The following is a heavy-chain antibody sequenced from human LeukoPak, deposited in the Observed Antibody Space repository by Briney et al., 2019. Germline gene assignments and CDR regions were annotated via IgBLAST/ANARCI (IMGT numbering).Heavy chain of an antibody. J-gene: IGHJ4*02. D-gene: IGHD3-9*01. V-gene: IGHV3-23*01. CDR1: GFTFSSYA. Sequence: PGGSLRLSCAASGFTFSSYAMSWVRQAPGKGLEWVSDISGSGGSTYYADSVKGRFTISRDNSKNTLYLQMNSLRAEDTAVYYCAKAQLRYFDWDFDYWGQGTLVTVSS. CDR3: AKAQLRYFDWDFDY. CDR2: ISGSGGST.